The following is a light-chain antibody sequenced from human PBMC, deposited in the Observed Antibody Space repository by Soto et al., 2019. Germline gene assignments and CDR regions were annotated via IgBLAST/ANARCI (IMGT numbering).Light chain of an antibody. J-gene: IGKJ1*01. CDR2: KAS. Sequence: DIQMTQSPSTLSASVGDRVPITCRASQSISSWLAWYQQKPGKAPKLLIYKASSLESGVPSRFSGSGSGTEFTLTISSLQPDDFATYYCQQYNSYSWTFGQGPKVEIK. V-gene: IGKV1-5*03. CDR3: QQYNSYSWT. CDR1: QSISSW.